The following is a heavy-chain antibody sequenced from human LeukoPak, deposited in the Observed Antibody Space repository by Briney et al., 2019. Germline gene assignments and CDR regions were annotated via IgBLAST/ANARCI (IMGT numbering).Heavy chain of an antibody. Sequence: PSETLSLTCTVSGGSISSGSYYWSWIRQPAGKGLEWIGRIYTSGSTNYNPSLKSRVTISVDTSKNQFSLKLSSVTAADTAVYYCASPSYYYDSSGYFPTPLDYWGQGTLVTVSS. CDR3: ASPSYYYDSSGYFPTPLDY. CDR2: IYTSGST. V-gene: IGHV4-61*02. D-gene: IGHD3-22*01. CDR1: GGSISSGSYY. J-gene: IGHJ4*02.